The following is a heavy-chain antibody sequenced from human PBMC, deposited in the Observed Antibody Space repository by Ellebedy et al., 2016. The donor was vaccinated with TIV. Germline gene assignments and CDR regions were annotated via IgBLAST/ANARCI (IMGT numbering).Heavy chain of an antibody. CDR2: ISEDGNNK. V-gene: IGHV3-30*03. J-gene: IGHJ4*02. D-gene: IGHD1-20*01. CDR1: GFTFRNFG. CDR3: ARDRPITGKRSWCFDY. Sequence: PGGSLRLSCAASGFTFRNFGIHWVRQAPGKGLEWVTVISEDGNNKYYADSVKGRFTISRDNSKNTVYLQMNSLRAEDAAVYYCARDRPITGKRSWCFDYWGQGTLVTVSS.